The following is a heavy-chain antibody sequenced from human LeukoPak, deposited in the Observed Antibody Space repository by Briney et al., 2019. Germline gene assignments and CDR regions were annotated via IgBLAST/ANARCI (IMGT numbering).Heavy chain of an antibody. V-gene: IGHV4-30-4*01. CDR3: ARTTTVTVSFDF. J-gene: IGHJ4*02. D-gene: IGHD4-17*01. CDR1: GGSISTGDYY. CDR2: IYYSGST. Sequence: SQTLSLTCTVSGGSISTGDYYWSWIRQPPGKGLEYIGYIYYSGSTYYNPSLKSRITISVDTSKNQFSLKLSSVPAADTAVYYCARTTTVTVSFDFWGQGTLVTVSS.